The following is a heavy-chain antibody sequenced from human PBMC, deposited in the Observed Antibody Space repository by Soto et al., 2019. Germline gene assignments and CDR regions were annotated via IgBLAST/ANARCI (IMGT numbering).Heavy chain of an antibody. CDR3: ASGTYYDILTGYSHYYYYYGMDV. Sequence: PGESLKISCKGSGYSFTSYWISWVHQMPGKGLEWMGRIDPSDSYTNYSPSFQGHVTISADKSISTAYLQWSSLKASDTAMYYCASGTYYDILTGYSHYYYYYGMDVWGQGTTVTVSS. CDR1: GYSFTSYW. D-gene: IGHD3-9*01. V-gene: IGHV5-10-1*01. CDR2: IDPSDSYT. J-gene: IGHJ6*02.